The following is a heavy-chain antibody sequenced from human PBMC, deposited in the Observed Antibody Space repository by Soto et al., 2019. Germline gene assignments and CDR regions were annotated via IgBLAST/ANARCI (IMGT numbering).Heavy chain of an antibody. CDR3: AKYPTTPNYYDSVGYWAPDS. V-gene: IGHV3-30*18. D-gene: IGHD3-22*01. CDR1: GFTFTSYG. Sequence: WSLRLSCAASGFTFTSYGMHWVRQAPGKGLEWVASISYDGSKKFYADSMKGRFTIARDNSKNTLDLQMNSLIPEDTAVYYCAKYPTTPNYYDSVGYWAPDSWVQGTLVPVSS. J-gene: IGHJ4*02. CDR2: ISYDGSKK.